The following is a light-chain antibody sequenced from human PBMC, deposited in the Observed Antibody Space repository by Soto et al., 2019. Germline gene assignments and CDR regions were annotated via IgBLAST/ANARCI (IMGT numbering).Light chain of an antibody. CDR3: QHFGSSPPWP. CDR2: GAS. CDR1: QSVSSNY. Sequence: ENVLTQFPGTLSLSPGERATLSCRASQSVSSNYLAWYQQKPGQAPRLLIYGASSRAAGIPDRFRGSGSGTDFTLTISRLEPEDCAVYYCQHFGSSPPWPFGQGTKVE. V-gene: IGKV3-20*01. J-gene: IGKJ1*01.